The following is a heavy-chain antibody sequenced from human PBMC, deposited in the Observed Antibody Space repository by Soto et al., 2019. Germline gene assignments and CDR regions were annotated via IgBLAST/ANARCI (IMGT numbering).Heavy chain of an antibody. V-gene: IGHV4-39*01. CDR2: IYYSGST. CDR3: ARRRGYYGSVSGFFDI. D-gene: IGHD3-10*01. J-gene: IGHJ3*02. CDR1: GGSISSSSYY. Sequence: SETLSLTCTVSGGSISSSSYYWGWIRQPPGEGLEWIGSIYYSGSTYYNPSLKSRVTISVDTSKNQFSLKLSSVTAADTAVYYCARRRGYYGSVSGFFDIWGQGTMVTVSS.